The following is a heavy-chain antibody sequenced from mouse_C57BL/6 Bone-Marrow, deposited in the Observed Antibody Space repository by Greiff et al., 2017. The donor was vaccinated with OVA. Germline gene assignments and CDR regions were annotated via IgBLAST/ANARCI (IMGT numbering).Heavy chain of an antibody. D-gene: IGHD1-1*01. CDR3: GKGYCGSR. V-gene: IGHV1-69*01. CDR2: IDPSDSYT. Sequence: VQLQQPGAELVMPGASVKLSCKASGYTFTSYWMHWVKQRPGQGLEWIGEIDPSDSYTNYNQKFKGKSTLTDDKSSSTASMQLSSLTSEDAVFYYCGKGYCGSRWGQGTLVTVSA. J-gene: IGHJ3*02. CDR1: GYTFTSYW.